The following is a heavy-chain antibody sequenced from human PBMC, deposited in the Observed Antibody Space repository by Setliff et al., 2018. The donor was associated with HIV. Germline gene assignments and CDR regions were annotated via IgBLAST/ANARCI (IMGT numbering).Heavy chain of an antibody. CDR3: AISYYYGSGIPGYYFDY. D-gene: IGHD3-10*01. J-gene: IGHJ4*02. CDR2: IYYSGST. Sequence: SETLSLTCNVSGGSISSSSYYWGWIRQPPGKGLEWIGSIYYSGSTYYNPPLKSRVTISVDTYKNQFTLKLSSVTAADTAVYYCAISYYYGSGIPGYYFDYWGQGTLVTVSS. CDR1: GGSISSSSYY. V-gene: IGHV4-39*01.